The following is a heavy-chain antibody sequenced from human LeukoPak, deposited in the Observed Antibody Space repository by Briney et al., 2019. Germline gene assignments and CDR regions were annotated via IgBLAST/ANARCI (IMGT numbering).Heavy chain of an antibody. CDR2: INHSGST. CDR1: SGSISTSNYY. D-gene: IGHD3-10*01. J-gene: IGHJ3*02. CDR3: ARNPGLRDAFDI. Sequence: SETLSLTCTVSSGSISTSNYYWGWVRQPPGKALEWIGEINHSGSTNYNPSLKSRVTISVDTSKNQFSLKLRSVTTADTAVYYCARNPGLRDAFDIWGQGTMVTVSS. V-gene: IGHV4-39*07.